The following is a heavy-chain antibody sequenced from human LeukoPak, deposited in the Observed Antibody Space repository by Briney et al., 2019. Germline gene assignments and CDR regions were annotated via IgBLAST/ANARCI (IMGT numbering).Heavy chain of an antibody. V-gene: IGHV3-30*02. D-gene: IGHD3-10*01. CDR3: AKLRGVVRGVTDY. CDR2: IRYDGSNK. Sequence: GSLRLSCVASGFTFSTYGMHWVRQPPGRGLEWVAFIRYDGSNKYYADSVKGRFTISRDNSKNTLYLQMNSLRAEDTAVYYCAKLRGVVRGVTDYWGQGTLVTVSS. CDR1: GFTFSTYG. J-gene: IGHJ4*02.